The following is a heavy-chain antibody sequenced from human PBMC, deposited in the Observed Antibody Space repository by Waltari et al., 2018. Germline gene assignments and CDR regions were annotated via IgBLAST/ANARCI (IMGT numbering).Heavy chain of an antibody. J-gene: IGHJ5*02. CDR2: IQQNGSEK. CDR3: ARDLVATPP. CDR1: GFTFRRSW. V-gene: IGHV3-7*01. D-gene: IGHD2-21*02. Sequence: EVQLVESGGDLVQPGGSLRLSCAASGFTFRRSWMTWVRQAPGKGLEGVGNIQQNGSEKWYADSVRGRFTISRDNAMNSLYLQMNSLRVEDTAVYYCARDLVATPPWGQGTLVTVSS.